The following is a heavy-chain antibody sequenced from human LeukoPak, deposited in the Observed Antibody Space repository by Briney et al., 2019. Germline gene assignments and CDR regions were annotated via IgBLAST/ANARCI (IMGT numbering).Heavy chain of an antibody. CDR2: TYYRSKWYN. CDR3: ARGGRYRGPHYYYYMDV. J-gene: IGHJ6*03. Sequence: SQTLSLTCAISGDSVSSNSAAWNWIRQSPSRGLEWLGRTYYRSKWYNDYAVSVKSRITINPDTSKNQFSLQLNSVTPEDTAVYYCARGGRYRGPHYYYYMDVWGKGTTVTVSS. D-gene: IGHD1-1*01. CDR1: GDSVSSNSAA. V-gene: IGHV6-1*01.